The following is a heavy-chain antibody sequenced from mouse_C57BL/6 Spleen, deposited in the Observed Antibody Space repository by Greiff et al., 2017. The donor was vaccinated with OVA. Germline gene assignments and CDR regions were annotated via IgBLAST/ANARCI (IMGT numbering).Heavy chain of an antibody. CDR2: IDPEDGET. CDR3: APYYYGSSY. CDR1: GFNIKDYY. J-gene: IGHJ2*01. Sequence: VQLQQSGAELVKPGASVKLSCTASGFNIKDYYMHWVKQRTEQGLEWIGRIDPEDGETKYDPKFQGKATITADTSSNTAYLQLSSLTSEDTAVYYCAPYYYGSSYWGQGTTLTVSS. V-gene: IGHV14-2*01. D-gene: IGHD1-1*01.